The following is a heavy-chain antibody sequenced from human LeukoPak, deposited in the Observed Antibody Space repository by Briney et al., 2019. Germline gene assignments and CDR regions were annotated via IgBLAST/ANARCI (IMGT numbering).Heavy chain of an antibody. V-gene: IGHV3-9*01. CDR2: ISWNSGSI. J-gene: IGHJ4*02. Sequence: GGSLRLSCAASGFTFDDYAMHWVRQAPGKGLEWVSGISWNSGSIGYADSVKGRFTISRDNAKNSLCLQMNSLRAEDTALYYCASGLELRFLNYWGQGTLVTVSS. CDR1: GFTFDDYA. CDR3: ASGLELRFLNY. D-gene: IGHD1-7*01.